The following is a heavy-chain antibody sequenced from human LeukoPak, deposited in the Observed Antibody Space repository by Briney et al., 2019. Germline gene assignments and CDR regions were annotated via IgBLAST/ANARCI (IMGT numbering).Heavy chain of an antibody. Sequence: GGSLRLSCAASGFTFSSYSMNWVRQAPGKGLEGVSFISSSSSYMYYADAAKGRFTIARDNAKNSLYLQMNSLRAADTAVYYCARDDGSYFAFDIWGQGTMVTVSS. CDR2: ISSSSSYM. V-gene: IGHV3-21*01. CDR1: GFTFSSYS. D-gene: IGHD1-26*01. CDR3: ARDDGSYFAFDI. J-gene: IGHJ3*02.